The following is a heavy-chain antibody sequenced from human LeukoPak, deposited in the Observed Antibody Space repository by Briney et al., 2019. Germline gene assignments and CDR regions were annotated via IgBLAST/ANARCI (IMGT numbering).Heavy chain of an antibody. CDR1: GFTVSSNY. J-gene: IGHJ4*02. D-gene: IGHD3-10*01. CDR3: ARGKQGSGSYYNSPIGY. Sequence: GGSLRLSCAASGFTVSSNYMSWVRQAPGKGLEWVSVIYSGGSTYYADSVKGRLTISRDNSKNTLYLQMNSLRAEDTAVYYCARGKQGSGSYYNSPIGYWGQGTLVTVSS. CDR2: IYSGGST. V-gene: IGHV3-53*01.